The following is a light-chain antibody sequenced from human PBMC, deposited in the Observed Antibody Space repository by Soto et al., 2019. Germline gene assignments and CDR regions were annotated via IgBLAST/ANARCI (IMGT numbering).Light chain of an antibody. Sequence: DIQMTQSPSTLSASVGDRVTITCRANQSISSWLAWYQRRPGKAPRLLISKASSLESGVPSRFSGDGFGTEFTLTISSLQPDDFATYYCQQYYSRVTFGQGTKVDIK. J-gene: IGKJ1*01. CDR1: QSISSW. V-gene: IGKV1-5*03. CDR2: KAS. CDR3: QQYYSRVT.